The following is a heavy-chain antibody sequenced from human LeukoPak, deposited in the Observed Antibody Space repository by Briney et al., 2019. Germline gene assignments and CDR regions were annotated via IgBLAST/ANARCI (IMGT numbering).Heavy chain of an antibody. CDR3: ASASLFGSYPLAGFAS. CDR1: GFTFSSYD. J-gene: IGHJ3*02. D-gene: IGHD1-26*01. Sequence: GGSLRLSCAASGFTFSSYDMHWVRQATGKGLEWVSAIGTAGDTYYPGSVKGRFTISRENAKNSLYLQMNSLRAGDTAVYYCASASLFGSYPLAGFASWGQGTMFTVSS. V-gene: IGHV3-13*01. CDR2: IGTAGDT.